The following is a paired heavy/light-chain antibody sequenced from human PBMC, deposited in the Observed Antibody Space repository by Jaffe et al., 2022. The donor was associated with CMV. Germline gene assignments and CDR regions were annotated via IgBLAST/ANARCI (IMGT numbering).Light chain of an antibody. CDR2: KAS. CDR3: QHYSGSSRT. J-gene: IGKJ1*01. Sequence: DIQMTQSPSTLSASVGDRVTLTCRASQSISIWLAWYQQKPGKAPKLLISKASSLESGVPSRFSGSGSGTEFTLTISSLQPDDFATYYCQHYSGSSRTFGQGTKVEIK. CDR1: QSISIW. V-gene: IGKV1-5*03.
Heavy chain of an antibody. D-gene: IGHD6-6*01. CDR1: GESISSYY. CDR2: IYSSAIT. CDR3: ARARSSSVFDL. J-gene: IGHJ2*01. Sequence: QVQLQESGPGLVKPSETLSLTCTVSGESISSYYWSWVRQPPGKGLEWIGYIYSSAITNYNPSLKSRVTISMDTSKNHFSLRLTSVTAADTALYYCARARSSSVFDLWGRGTLVTVSS. V-gene: IGHV4-59*01.